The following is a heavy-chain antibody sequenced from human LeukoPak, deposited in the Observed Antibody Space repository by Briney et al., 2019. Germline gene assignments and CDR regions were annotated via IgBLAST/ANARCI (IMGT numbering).Heavy chain of an antibody. CDR3: VKSQGAGSPQHFDS. CDR2: ISGSGGST. Sequence: GGSLRLSCAASGFTFSSYAMSWVRQAPGQGLEWVSAISGSGGSTYYADSVKGRFTISRDNSKNTVYLQMNSLRAEDTAVYYCVKSQGAGSPQHFDSWGQGTLVTVSS. V-gene: IGHV3-23*01. CDR1: GFTFSSYA. J-gene: IGHJ4*02. D-gene: IGHD3-10*01.